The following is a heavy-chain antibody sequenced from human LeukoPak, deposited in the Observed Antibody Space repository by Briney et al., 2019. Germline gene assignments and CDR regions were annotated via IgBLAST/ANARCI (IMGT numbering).Heavy chain of an antibody. CDR3: ARDYDNYGGNSGGFDY. D-gene: IGHD4-23*01. Sequence: GGSPRLSCAASGLTVSSKFMSWVRQAPGKGLDWVSSISNSRSYIYYAASVKGRFTISRDNAKNSLFLQMNSLRAEDTAVYYCARDYDNYGGNSGGFDYWGQGTLVTVSS. CDR1: GLTVSSKF. CDR2: ISNSRSYI. V-gene: IGHV3-21*01. J-gene: IGHJ4*02.